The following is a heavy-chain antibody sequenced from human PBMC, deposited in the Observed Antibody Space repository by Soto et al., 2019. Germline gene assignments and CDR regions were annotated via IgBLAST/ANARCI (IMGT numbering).Heavy chain of an antibody. CDR1: GGSITITNW. CDR3: ATRTYYGDRCMDV. D-gene: IGHD4-17*01. CDR2: IFHSGGT. V-gene: IGHV4-4*02. Sequence: QVHLQESGPGLVKPSGTLSVTCAVSGGSITITNWWNWVRQPPGKGLEWIGEIFHSGGTNYNPSLKSRVTMSVDKSKNQFSLNLSSVTAADTAMYYCATRTYYGDRCMDVWGQGTTVTVSS. J-gene: IGHJ6*02.